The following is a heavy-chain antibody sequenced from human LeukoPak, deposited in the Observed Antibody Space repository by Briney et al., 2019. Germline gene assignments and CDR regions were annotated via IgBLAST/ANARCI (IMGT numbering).Heavy chain of an antibody. CDR1: GGSIGDWY. J-gene: IGHJ4*02. V-gene: IGHV4-59*08. CDR2: VYYTGKT. CDR3: ARQTRQRADFPY. Sequence: SETLSLTCSVSGGSIGDWYWSWIRQPPGKGLEWIGYVYYTGKTNYSPSLQSRVTISVDTSMNQFSLKLSSVTAADTAVYYCARQTRQRADFPYGGKEPLVTVS. D-gene: IGHD6-25*01.